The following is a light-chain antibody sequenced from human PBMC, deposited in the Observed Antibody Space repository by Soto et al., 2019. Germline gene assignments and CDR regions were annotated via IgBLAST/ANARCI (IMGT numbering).Light chain of an antibody. J-gene: IGLJ1*01. CDR3: SSYAGSNTFV. CDR1: SSDVGDYNY. Sequence: QSALTQPPSASGSPGQSVTISCTGSSSDVGDYNYVSWYQQHPGKAPKLMIYDVSQRPSGVPDRFSGSKSGNMASLTVSGLQAEDEADYYCSSYAGSNTFVFGTGTKVTVL. V-gene: IGLV2-8*01. CDR2: DVS.